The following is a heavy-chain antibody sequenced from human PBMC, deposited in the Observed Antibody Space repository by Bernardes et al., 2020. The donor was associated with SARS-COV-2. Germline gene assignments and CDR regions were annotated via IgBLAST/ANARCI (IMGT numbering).Heavy chain of an antibody. CDR1: GFSLNTSGVT. CDR3: AHALNGDHFDY. J-gene: IGHJ4*02. CDR2: IYWDDDR. D-gene: IGHD7-27*01. V-gene: IGHV2-5*02. Sequence: SGPTLVKPTQTLTLTCTFSGFSLNTSGVTVGWIRQPPGKALEWLTLIYWDDDRRYRPSLKSRLTITKDTSKNQVVLTMTNMDPMDTATYYCAHALNGDHFDYWGQGTLVTVSS.